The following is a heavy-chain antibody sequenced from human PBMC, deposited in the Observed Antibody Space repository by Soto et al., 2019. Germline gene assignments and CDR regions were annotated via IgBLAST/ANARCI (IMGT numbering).Heavy chain of an antibody. J-gene: IGHJ4*02. CDR1: GFTFSSYA. CDR3: AKDIYDFWTATSPAGY. D-gene: IGHD3-3*01. Sequence: EVQLLESGGGLVQPGGSLRLSCAASGFTFSSYAMSWVRQAPGKGLEWVSAISGSGGSTYYADSVKGRFTISRDNSKNTLYLQMNSLRAQDTAVYYCAKDIYDFWTATSPAGYWGQGTLVTVSS. V-gene: IGHV3-23*01. CDR2: ISGSGGST.